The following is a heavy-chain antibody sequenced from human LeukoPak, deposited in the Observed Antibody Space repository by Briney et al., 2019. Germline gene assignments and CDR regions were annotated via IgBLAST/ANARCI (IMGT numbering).Heavy chain of an antibody. CDR3: ARGEGVVVVTAIRDFDY. J-gene: IGHJ4*02. V-gene: IGHV3-21*01. D-gene: IGHD2-21*02. Sequence: GSLRLSCAASGFTFSSYSMNWVRQAPGKGLGWVSSISSSSSYIYYADSVKGRFTISRDNAKNSLYLQMNSLRAEDTAVYYCARGEGVVVVTAIRDFDYWGQGTLVTVSS. CDR2: ISSSSSYI. CDR1: GFTFSSYS.